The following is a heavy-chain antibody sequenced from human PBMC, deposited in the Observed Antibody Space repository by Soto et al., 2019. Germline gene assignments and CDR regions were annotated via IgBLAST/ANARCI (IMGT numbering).Heavy chain of an antibody. V-gene: IGHV3-30*18. D-gene: IGHD6-19*01. J-gene: IGHJ4*02. CDR1: GFTFSDYA. CDR2: VSHDGRNT. CDR3: AKGGRQWLVTSDFNY. Sequence: VQLVESGGGVVQPGRSLRLSCAASGFTFSDYAMHWVRQAPGKGLEWVAVVSHDGRNTHYADSVKGRFTIARDRSKNTVSLEMTSARAEDTAVYYCAKGGRQWLVTSDFNYWGQGALVTVSS.